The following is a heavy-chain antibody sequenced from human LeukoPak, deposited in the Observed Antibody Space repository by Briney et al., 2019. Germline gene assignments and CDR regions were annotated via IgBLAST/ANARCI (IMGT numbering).Heavy chain of an antibody. CDR2: ISGSGGST. J-gene: IGHJ5*02. D-gene: IGHD5-18*01. CDR3: AKDRTGYSYGYFLSP. CDR1: GFTFSSYA. V-gene: IGHV3-23*01. Sequence: SGGSLRLSCAASGFTFSSYAMSWVRQAPGKGLEWVSAISGSGGSTYYADSVKGRFTISRDNSKNTLYLQMNSLRAEDTAAYYCAKDRTGYSYGYFLSPWGQGTLVTVSS.